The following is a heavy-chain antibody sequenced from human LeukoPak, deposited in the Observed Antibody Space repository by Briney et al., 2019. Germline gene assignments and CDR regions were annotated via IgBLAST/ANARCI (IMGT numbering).Heavy chain of an antibody. CDR1: GFTFSSYS. D-gene: IGHD5-12*01. CDR3: ARERGGDSGYDPFDY. Sequence: GGSLRLSCAASGFTFSSYSMNWVRQAPGKGLEWVSSISSSSSYIYYADSVKGRFTISRDNAKNSLYLQMNSLRAEDAAVYYCARERGGDSGYDPFDYWGQGTLVTVSS. CDR2: ISSSSSYI. V-gene: IGHV3-21*01. J-gene: IGHJ4*02.